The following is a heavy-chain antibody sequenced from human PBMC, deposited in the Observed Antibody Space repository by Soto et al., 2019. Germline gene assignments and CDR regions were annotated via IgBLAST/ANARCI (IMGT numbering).Heavy chain of an antibody. CDR3: AREYYDILTGLYLNWFER. D-gene: IGHD3-9*01. CDR1: GFSFNEFE. J-gene: IGHJ5*02. Sequence: GGSLRLSCATSGFSFNEFEMHWVRKAPGKGLEWVSYISSGGTTKYYADSVKGRFTISRDNAKNSLFLQMNSLRAEDTAVYYCAREYYDILTGLYLNWFERWGQGTLVTVSS. V-gene: IGHV3-48*03. CDR2: ISSGGTTK.